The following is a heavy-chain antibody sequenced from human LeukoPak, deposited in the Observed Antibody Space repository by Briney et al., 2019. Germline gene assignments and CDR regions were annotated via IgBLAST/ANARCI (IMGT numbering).Heavy chain of an antibody. D-gene: IGHD4-17*01. CDR3: ARDVPYYGDAHDFDY. J-gene: IGHJ4*02. CDR1: GYTFTSNY. V-gene: IGHV1-46*01. Sequence: ASVKVSCKAFGYTFTSNYMHWVRQAPGQGPEWMGVISPSGGSTTYAQKFQGRVTLTRDMSTSTDYLELRSLRSDDTAVYYCARDVPYYGDAHDFDYWGQGTLVTVSS. CDR2: ISPSGGST.